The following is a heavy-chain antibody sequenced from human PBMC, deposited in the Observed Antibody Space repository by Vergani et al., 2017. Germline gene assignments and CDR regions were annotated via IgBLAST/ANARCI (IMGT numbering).Heavy chain of an antibody. D-gene: IGHD6-6*01. J-gene: IGHJ4*02. V-gene: IGHV3-64*01. CDR3: ASDQEGHSSSSPPDY. Sequence: EVQLLESGGGLVQPGGSLRLSCAASGFTFSTYAMHWVRQAPGKGLEYVSGISSNGGSTYYANSVKGRFTISRDNSKNTLFLLMGSLRAEDMAVYYGASDQEGHSSSSPPDYWGQGTLVTVSS. CDR1: GFTFSTYA. CDR2: ISSNGGST.